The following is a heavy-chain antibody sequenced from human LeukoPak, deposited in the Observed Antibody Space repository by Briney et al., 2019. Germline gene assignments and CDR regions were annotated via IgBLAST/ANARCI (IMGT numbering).Heavy chain of an antibody. D-gene: IGHD2-2*01. CDR1: GFTFSNYA. CDR3: ARVVTPRYRTSTSCYLKGWFDP. V-gene: IGHV3-23*01. Sequence: GGSLRLSCAASGFTFSNYAMSWVRQAPGKGLEWVSAISGSGDSTYYADSVKGRFTISRDNSKNTLYLQMNSLRAEDTAVYYCARVVTPRYRTSTSCYLKGWFDPWGQGTLVTVSS. CDR2: ISGSGDST. J-gene: IGHJ5*02.